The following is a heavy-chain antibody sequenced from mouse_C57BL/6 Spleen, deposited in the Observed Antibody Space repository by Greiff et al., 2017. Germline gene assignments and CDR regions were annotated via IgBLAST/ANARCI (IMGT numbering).Heavy chain of an antibody. J-gene: IGHJ2*01. CDR2: IYPRDGST. V-gene: IGHV1-85*01. Sequence: QVQLQQSGPELVKPGASVKLSCKASGYTFTSYDINWVKQRPGQGLEWIGWIYPRDGSTKYNEKFKGKATLTVDTSSSTAYMELHSLTSEDSAVLFCARQDGFGYDYDDYFDDWGQGTTLTVSS. CDR1: GYTFTSYD. CDR3: ARQDGFGYDYDDYFDD. D-gene: IGHD2-4*01.